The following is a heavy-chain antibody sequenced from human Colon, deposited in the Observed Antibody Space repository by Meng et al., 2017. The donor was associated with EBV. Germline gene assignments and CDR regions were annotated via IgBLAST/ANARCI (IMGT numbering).Heavy chain of an antibody. D-gene: IGHD3-22*01. J-gene: IGHJ5*02. CDR2: IHYSGST. V-gene: IGHV4-31*03. CDR1: GCSISSCTSY. Sequence: QGPLQEYGPGLVKPSQTLSLSSTVPGCSISSCTSYLCCIRQRPGKGLEWIAYIHYSGSTYYTPSLKSRVTISVDTPKNQLSLKLSSMTAADTAVYYCARYVFDSSSLYSNWFDPWGQGTLVTVSS. CDR3: ARYVFDSSSLYSNWFDP.